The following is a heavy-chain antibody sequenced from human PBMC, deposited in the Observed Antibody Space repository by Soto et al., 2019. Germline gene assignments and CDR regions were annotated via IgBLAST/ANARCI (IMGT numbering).Heavy chain of an antibody. J-gene: IGHJ4*02. CDR3: ARTPRAQMIVLEAATRFDY. D-gene: IGHD2-15*01. CDR1: GYTFTTYG. V-gene: IGHV1-18*04. Sequence: QVQLVQSGAEVKRPGASLKVSCKASGYTFTTYGFNWVRQAPGQGLEWMGWISPYNGDTNYAQNCQGRVTLTTDTSTSTAYMELRSLTSVDTAVYYCARTPRAQMIVLEAATRFDYWGQGTLVTVSS. CDR2: ISPYNGDT.